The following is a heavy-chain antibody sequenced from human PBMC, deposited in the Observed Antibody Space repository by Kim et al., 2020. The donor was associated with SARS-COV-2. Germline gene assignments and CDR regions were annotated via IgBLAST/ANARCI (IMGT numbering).Heavy chain of an antibody. D-gene: IGHD4-17*01. CDR2: IFHSGNT. Sequence: SETLSLTCAVSGGSISSSNWWSWVRQPPGKGLEWIGEIFHSGNTNYNPSLKSRVTISIDKSKNQFSLKLSSVTAADTAVYYCARATGLYGDYVDYWGQGTLVTVSS. CDR3: ARATGLYGDYVDY. V-gene: IGHV4-4*02. CDR1: GGSISSSNW. J-gene: IGHJ4*02.